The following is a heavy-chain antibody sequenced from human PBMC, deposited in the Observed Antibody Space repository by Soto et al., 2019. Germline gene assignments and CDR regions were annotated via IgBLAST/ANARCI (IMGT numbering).Heavy chain of an antibody. Sequence: EVQLLDSGGGLVQPGESLRLSCAASGFTITSSAMSWVRQAPGKGLEWVSTTGISGRTTYYADSVKGRFTVSRDDSKNTRDLQMSSLRAEDTAVYYCATVHNTSRSFDYWGKGTPVTVSS. J-gene: IGHJ4*02. D-gene: IGHD1-20*01. CDR3: ATVHNTSRSFDY. V-gene: IGHV3-23*01. CDR1: GFTITSSA. CDR2: TGISGRTT.